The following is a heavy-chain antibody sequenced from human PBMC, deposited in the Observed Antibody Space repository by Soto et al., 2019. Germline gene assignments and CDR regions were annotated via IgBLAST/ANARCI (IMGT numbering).Heavy chain of an antibody. CDR3: ARSILAPGPTPQYYYYGMDV. D-gene: IGHD2-15*01. Sequence: ASVKVSCKASGYTFTSYYMHWVRQAPGQGLEWMGIINPSGGSTSYAQKFQGRVTMTRDTSTSTVYMELSSLRSEDTAVYYCARSILAPGPTPQYYYYGMDVWGQGTTVTVSS. CDR2: INPSGGST. J-gene: IGHJ6*02. CDR1: GYTFTSYY. V-gene: IGHV1-46*01.